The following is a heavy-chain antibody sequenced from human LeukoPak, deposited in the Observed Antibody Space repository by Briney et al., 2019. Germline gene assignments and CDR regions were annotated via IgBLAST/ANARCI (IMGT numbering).Heavy chain of an antibody. Sequence: SETLSLTCTVSGGSISSYYWSWIRQPPGKGLEWIGYIYYSGSTNYNPSLKSRVTISVDTSKNQFSLKLSSVTAADTAVYYCARDLGYCSGGSCSFLFDYWGQGTLVTVSS. CDR1: GGSISSYY. CDR3: ARDLGYCSGGSCSFLFDY. D-gene: IGHD2-15*01. J-gene: IGHJ4*02. V-gene: IGHV4-59*01. CDR2: IYYSGST.